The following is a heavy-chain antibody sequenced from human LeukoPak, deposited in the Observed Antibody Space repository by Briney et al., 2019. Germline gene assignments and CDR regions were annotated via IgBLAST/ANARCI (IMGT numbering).Heavy chain of an antibody. D-gene: IGHD1-7*01. J-gene: IGHJ1*01. CDR1: GGSISSYY. Sequence: PSETLSLTCTVSGGSISSYYWSWIRQPPGKGLERIGYIYYSGSTNYNPSLKSRVTISVDTSKNQFSLKLSSVTAADTAVYYCAGVSLWNSHFQHWGQGTLVTVSS. V-gene: IGHV4-59*01. CDR3: AGVSLWNSHFQH. CDR2: IYYSGST.